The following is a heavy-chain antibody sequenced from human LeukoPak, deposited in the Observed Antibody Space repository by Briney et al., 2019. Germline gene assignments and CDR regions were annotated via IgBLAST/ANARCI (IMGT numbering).Heavy chain of an antibody. J-gene: IGHJ4*02. CDR3: AKDTRIVGALGSFDY. V-gene: IGHV3-23*01. CDR2: ISGSGGST. Sequence: GGSLRLSCAVSVFTFSRYAMSWVRQAPGKGLEWVSAISGSGGSTYYADSVKGRFTISRDNSKNTLYLQMNSLRAEDTAVYYCAKDTRIVGALGSFDYWGQGTLVTVSS. CDR1: VFTFSRYA. D-gene: IGHD1-26*01.